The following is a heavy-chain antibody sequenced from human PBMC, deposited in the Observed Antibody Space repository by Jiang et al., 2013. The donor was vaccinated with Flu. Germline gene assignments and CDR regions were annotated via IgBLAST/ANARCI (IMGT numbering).Heavy chain of an antibody. CDR3: ARDSYYDYVWGSYSYYYYMDV. CDR2: ISSSSSYI. J-gene: IGHJ6*03. V-gene: IGHV3-21*01. Sequence: GGSLRLSCAASGTSPFSSYSMNWVRQAPGKGLEWVSSISSSSSYIYYADSVKGRFTISRDNAKNSLYLQMNSLRAEDTAVYYCARDSYYDYVWGSYSYYYYMDVWGKGTTVTVSS. D-gene: IGHD3-16*01. CDR1: GTSPFSSYS.